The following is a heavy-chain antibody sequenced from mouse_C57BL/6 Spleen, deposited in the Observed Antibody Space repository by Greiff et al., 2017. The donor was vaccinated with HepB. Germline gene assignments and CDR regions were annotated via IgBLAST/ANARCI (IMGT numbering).Heavy chain of an antibody. CDR3: ARKEGTGSFAY. Sequence: EVQLQQSGPGLVKPSQSLSLTCSVTGYSITSGYYWNWIRQFPGNKLEWMGYISYDGSNNYNPSLKNRISITRDTSKNQFFLKLNSVTTEDTATYYCARKEGTGSFAYWGQGTLVTVSA. CDR2: ISYDGSN. V-gene: IGHV3-6*01. J-gene: IGHJ3*01. CDR1: GYSITSGYY. D-gene: IGHD4-1*01.